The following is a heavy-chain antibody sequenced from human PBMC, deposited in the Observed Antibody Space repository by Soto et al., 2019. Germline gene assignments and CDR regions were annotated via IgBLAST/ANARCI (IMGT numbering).Heavy chain of an antibody. Sequence: EVQLVESGGGLVQPGGSLRLSCAASGFTLSGHSMNWVRQAPGKGLVWVSGIDNAGTDSTYADSVKGRFTSSRDNAKNMLYLQMNRLRVEDTAVYYCFRGWFGPDVWGKGTTVTVSP. V-gene: IGHV3-74*01. CDR2: IDNAGTDS. CDR3: FRGWFGPDV. J-gene: IGHJ6*04. D-gene: IGHD3-10*01. CDR1: GFTLSGHS.